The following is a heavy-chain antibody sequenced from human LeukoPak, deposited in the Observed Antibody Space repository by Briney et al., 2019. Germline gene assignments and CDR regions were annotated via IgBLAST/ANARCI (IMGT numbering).Heavy chain of an antibody. Sequence: TGGSLRLSCAASGFTFSSYAMHWVRQAPGKGLEWVAVISYDGSNKYYADSVKGRFTISRDNSKNTLYLQMNSLRAEDTAVYYCARGPSGRYYYMDVWSKGTTVTVSS. CDR1: GFTFSSYA. CDR2: ISYDGSNK. J-gene: IGHJ6*03. V-gene: IGHV3-30*01. CDR3: ARGPSGRYYYMDV. D-gene: IGHD3-10*01.